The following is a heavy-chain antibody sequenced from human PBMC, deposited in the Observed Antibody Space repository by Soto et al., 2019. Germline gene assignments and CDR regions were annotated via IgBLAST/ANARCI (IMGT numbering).Heavy chain of an antibody. J-gene: IGHJ4*02. D-gene: IGHD1-26*01. CDR1: GFTFNNYA. Sequence: GGSLRLSGAASGFTFNNYALHWVRQAPGKGLEWVGVVSSDGKKRYYADSLKGRLTVSRDNSINLLFLQMDSLRPEDTAVYYCARAEGSTFRLDYWGQGPLVTVSS. CDR2: VSSDGKKR. CDR3: ARAEGSTFRLDY. V-gene: IGHV3-30*04.